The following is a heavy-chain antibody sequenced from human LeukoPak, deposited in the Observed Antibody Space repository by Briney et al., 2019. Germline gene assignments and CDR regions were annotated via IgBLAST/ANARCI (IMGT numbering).Heavy chain of an antibody. CDR1: GFTFSSYA. Sequence: PGGSLRLSCAASGFTFSSYAMSSVRQAPGKGLEWVSAISGSGGSTYYADSVKGRFTISRDNSKVTLYLQVNSLRAEDTAVYYCAKGSARFLEWLLYSYYGMDVWGQGTTVTVSS. CDR2: ISGSGGST. V-gene: IGHV3-23*01. D-gene: IGHD3-3*01. CDR3: AKGSARFLEWLLYSYYGMDV. J-gene: IGHJ6*02.